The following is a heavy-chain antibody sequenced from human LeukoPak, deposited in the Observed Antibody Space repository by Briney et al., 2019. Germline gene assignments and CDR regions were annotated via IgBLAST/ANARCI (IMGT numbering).Heavy chain of an antibody. J-gene: IGHJ2*01. CDR3: ARDRDSSGLRDFDL. CDR2: IYYSGNT. D-gene: IGHD3-22*01. CDR1: GGSISSYY. V-gene: IGHV4-59*01. Sequence: PSETLSLTCTVSGGSISSYYWSWIRQPPGKGLEWIGYIYYSGNTNYTPPLKSRVSISIDTSKNQFSLQLSSVTAADTAVYYCARDRDSSGLRDFDLWGRGTLVTVSS.